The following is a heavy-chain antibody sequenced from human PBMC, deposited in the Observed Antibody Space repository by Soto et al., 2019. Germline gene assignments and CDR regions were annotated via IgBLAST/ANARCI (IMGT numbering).Heavy chain of an antibody. V-gene: IGHV1-2*04. CDR3: ARDLFGVVVPAAVNYGMDV. CDR1: GYTFTGYY. J-gene: IGHJ6*02. Sequence: GASVKVSCKASGYTFTGYYMHWVRQAPGQGLGWMGWINPNSGGTNYAQKFQGWVTMTRDTSISTAYMELSRLRSDDTAVYYCARDLFGVVVPAAVNYGMDVWGQRTTVTVSS. CDR2: INPNSGGT. D-gene: IGHD2-2*01.